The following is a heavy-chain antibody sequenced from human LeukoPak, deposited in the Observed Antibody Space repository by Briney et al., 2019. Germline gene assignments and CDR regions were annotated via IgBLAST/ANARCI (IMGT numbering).Heavy chain of an antibody. J-gene: IGHJ3*02. CDR1: GGSITNLNYY. CDR3: AGRGSSSGTFDI. V-gene: IGHV4-61*02. D-gene: IGHD1-26*01. CDR2: IYTSGGT. Sequence: SSQTLSLTCTVSGGSITNLNYYWTWIRQPVGKRLEWIGRIYTSGGTDYNPSLKTRATLSVDKSKNQFSLNLASLTAADTALYYCAGRGSSSGTFDIWGPGTFVTVSS.